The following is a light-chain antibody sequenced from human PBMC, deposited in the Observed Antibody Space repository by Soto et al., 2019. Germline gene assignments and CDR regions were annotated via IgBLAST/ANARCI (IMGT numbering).Light chain of an antibody. CDR2: DTT. J-gene: IGLJ2*01. CDR1: SSNIGAGHE. CDR3: SSFAGINNLL. V-gene: IGLV1-40*01. Sequence: QSVLTQPPSVSGAPGQRVTISCTGSSSNIGAGHELHWFQHLPGTAPKVLIYDTTNRPSGVPDRFSGSKSGTSVSLTITGLQAEDEADYYCSSFAGINNLLFGGGTKLTVL.